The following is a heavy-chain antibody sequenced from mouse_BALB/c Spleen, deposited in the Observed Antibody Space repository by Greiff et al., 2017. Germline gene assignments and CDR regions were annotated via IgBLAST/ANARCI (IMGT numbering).Heavy chain of an antibody. CDR3: AREGGLTGTLFAY. Sequence: QVQLQQSGPGLVAPSQSLSITCTVSGFSLTSYGVHWVRQPPGKGLEWLGVIWAGGSTNYNSALMSRLSISKDNSKSQVFLKMNSLQTDDTAMYYCAREGGLTGTLFAYWGQGTLVTVSA. J-gene: IGHJ3*01. D-gene: IGHD4-1*01. V-gene: IGHV2-9*02. CDR2: IWAGGST. CDR1: GFSLTSYG.